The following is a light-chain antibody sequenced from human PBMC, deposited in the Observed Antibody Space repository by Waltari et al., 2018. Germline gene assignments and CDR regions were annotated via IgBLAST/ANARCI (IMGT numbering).Light chain of an antibody. Sequence: SYELTQPPSVSVSPGQTASITCSGDQLGDKYACWYQQKPGQSPVLVIYRDTKRPSGNPGRFSGSNSGNTATLTISGTQAMDEADYYCQVWDGTTGVFGTGTKVTVL. CDR2: RDT. CDR1: QLGDKY. CDR3: QVWDGTTGV. V-gene: IGLV3-1*01. J-gene: IGLJ1*01.